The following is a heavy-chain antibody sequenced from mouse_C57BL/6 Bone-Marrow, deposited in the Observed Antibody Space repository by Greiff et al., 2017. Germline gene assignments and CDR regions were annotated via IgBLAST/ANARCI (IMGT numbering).Heavy chain of an antibody. Sequence: QVQLQQPGAELVKPGASVKLSCKASGYTFTSYWMQWVKQRPGQGLEWIGEIDPSDSYTYYNQKFKGKATLTVDTTSSTAYMQLSSLTSEDSAVYYCASYYGSSYWYFDVWGTGTTVTVSS. CDR1: GYTFTSYW. CDR3: ASYYGSSYWYFDV. D-gene: IGHD1-1*01. J-gene: IGHJ1*03. V-gene: IGHV1-50*01. CDR2: IDPSDSYT.